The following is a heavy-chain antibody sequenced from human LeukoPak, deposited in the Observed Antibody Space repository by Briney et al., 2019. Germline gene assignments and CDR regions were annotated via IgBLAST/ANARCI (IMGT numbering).Heavy chain of an antibody. CDR2: IYYSGAS. D-gene: IGHD6-13*01. V-gene: IGHV4-59*01. Sequence: SETLSLTCTVSGGSISSYYWSWIRQPPGKGLEWIGYIYYSGASNYNPSLNSRVTISVDTSKNQFSLKLTSVTAADTAVYYCASSLAAAGPYYFDSWGQGTLVTVSS. J-gene: IGHJ4*02. CDR3: ASSLAAAGPYYFDS. CDR1: GGSISSYY.